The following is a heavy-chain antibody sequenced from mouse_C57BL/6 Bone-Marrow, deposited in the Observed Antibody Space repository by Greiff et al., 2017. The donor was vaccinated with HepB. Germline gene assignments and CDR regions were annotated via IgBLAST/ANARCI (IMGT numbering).Heavy chain of an antibody. CDR2: IYTRSGNT. Sequence: VQLQQSGAELARPGASVKLSCKASGYTFTSYGISWVKQRTGQGLEWIGEIYTRSGNTYYNEKFKGKATLTADKSSSTAYMELRSLTSEDSAVYFCARFTTVVPYFDYWGQGTTLTVSS. CDR3: ARFTTVVPYFDY. CDR1: GYTFTSYG. D-gene: IGHD1-1*01. J-gene: IGHJ2*01. V-gene: IGHV1-81*01.